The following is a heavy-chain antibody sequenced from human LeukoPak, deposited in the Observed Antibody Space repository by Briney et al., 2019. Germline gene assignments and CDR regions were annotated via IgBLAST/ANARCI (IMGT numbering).Heavy chain of an antibody. Sequence: SQTLSITCAVSGGSISSGGYSWSWIRQPPGKGLEWIGYIYHSGSTYYNPSLKSRVTISVDRSKNQFSLKLSSVTAADTAVYYCASIYCSGGSCYFDYWGQGTLVTVSS. J-gene: IGHJ4*02. D-gene: IGHD2-15*01. V-gene: IGHV4-30-2*01. CDR2: IYHSGST. CDR3: ASIYCSGGSCYFDY. CDR1: GGSISSGGYS.